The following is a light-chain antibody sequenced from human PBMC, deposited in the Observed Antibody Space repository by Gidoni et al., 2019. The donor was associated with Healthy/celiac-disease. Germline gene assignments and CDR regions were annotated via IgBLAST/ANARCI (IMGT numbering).Light chain of an antibody. CDR1: SSDVGGYNY. V-gene: IGLV2-8*01. Sequence: QSALTQPPSASGSPGKSVTISCTGTSSDVGGYNYVSWYPQHPGKAPKLMIYEVSNRPSGVPDRFSGSKSGNTASLTVSGRQAEDEADYYCSSYAGSNNLVFGGGTKLTVL. J-gene: IGLJ2*01. CDR3: SSYAGSNNLV. CDR2: EVS.